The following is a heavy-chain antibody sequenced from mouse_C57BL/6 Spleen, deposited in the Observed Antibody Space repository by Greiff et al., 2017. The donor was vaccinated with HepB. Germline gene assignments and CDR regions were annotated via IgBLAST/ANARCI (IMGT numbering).Heavy chain of an antibody. Sequence: EVQLQQSGPELVKPGASVKISCKASGYTFTDYYMNWVKQSHGKSLEWIGDINPNNGGTSYNQKFKGKATLTVDKSSSTAYMELRSLTSEDSAVYYCAGYYDYVDYYAMDYWGQGTSVTVSS. CDR1: GYTFTDYY. D-gene: IGHD2-4*01. J-gene: IGHJ4*01. CDR3: AGYYDYVDYYAMDY. V-gene: IGHV1-26*01. CDR2: INPNNGGT.